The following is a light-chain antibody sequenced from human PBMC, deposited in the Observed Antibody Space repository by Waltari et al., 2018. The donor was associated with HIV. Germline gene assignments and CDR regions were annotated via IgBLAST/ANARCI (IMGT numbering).Light chain of an antibody. Sequence: SYDLTQPPSVSVSPGHTSRLTCSRYTLSNQYSYWYQQKSGQAPVLVIFRDIERPSGIPERFSGSRSGATVTLTISGVQAEDEADYYCQSADNSGTYVFATGTQVTVL. CDR2: RDI. J-gene: IGLJ1*01. V-gene: IGLV3-25*03. CDR3: QSADNSGTYV. CDR1: TLSNQY.